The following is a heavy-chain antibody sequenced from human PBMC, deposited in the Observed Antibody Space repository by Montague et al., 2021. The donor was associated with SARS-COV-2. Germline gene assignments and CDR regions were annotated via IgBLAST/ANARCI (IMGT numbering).Heavy chain of an antibody. V-gene: IGHV4-61*09. CDR3: ARGTTVSSSGYYTGWFDP. CDR1: GGSIRSGIYY. CDR2: IYTSGST. D-gene: IGHD3-3*01. J-gene: IGHJ5*02. Sequence: TLSLTCTVSGGSIRSGIYYWSWIRQPAGKGLEWIGHIYTSGSTNYNPSLNSRVTISVDTSKNQFSLKLSSVTAADTAVYYCARGTTVSSSGYYTGWFDPWGQGTLVTVSS.